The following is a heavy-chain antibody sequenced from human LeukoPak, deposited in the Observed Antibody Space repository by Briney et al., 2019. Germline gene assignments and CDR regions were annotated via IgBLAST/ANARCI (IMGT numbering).Heavy chain of an antibody. Sequence: GRSLRLSCAASGFTFSSYGMHWVRQAPGKGLELVAVISYDGSNKYYADSVKGRFTISRDNSKNTLYLQMNSLRAEDTAVYYCAKDLGYCSGGSCYYQYYYYYGMDVWGKGTTVTVSS. J-gene: IGHJ6*04. CDR3: AKDLGYCSGGSCYYQYYYYYGMDV. D-gene: IGHD2-15*01. V-gene: IGHV3-30*18. CDR2: ISYDGSNK. CDR1: GFTFSSYG.